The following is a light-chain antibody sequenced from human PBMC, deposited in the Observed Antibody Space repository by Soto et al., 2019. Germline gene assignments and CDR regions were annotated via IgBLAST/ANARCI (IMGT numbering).Light chain of an antibody. CDR1: QSVSSGY. CDR3: HQYGSSPST. CDR2: GAS. V-gene: IGKV3-20*01. Sequence: EIVLTQSPGTLSLSPGERATLSCRASQSVSSGYVAWYQQKPGQAPRLLIYGASYRATGIPDRFSGSGSGTDFTLTISRLEPEDFAVYYCHQYGSSPSTFGQGTKV. J-gene: IGKJ1*01.